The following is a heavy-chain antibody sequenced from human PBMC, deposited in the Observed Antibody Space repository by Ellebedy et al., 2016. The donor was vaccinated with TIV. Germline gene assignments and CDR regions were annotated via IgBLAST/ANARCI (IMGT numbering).Heavy chain of an antibody. J-gene: IGHJ3*02. CDR2: TNANGGST. CDR3: ARWSDDTFDI. Sequence: GGSLRLSXAASGFTFGTYAMTWVRQAPGKGLEWVSSTNANGGSTYYAASVKGRFTISRDNSKNTLYLQMNSLGAEDTALYHCARWSDDTFDIWGQGTMVTVSS. CDR1: GFTFGTYA. V-gene: IGHV3-23*01.